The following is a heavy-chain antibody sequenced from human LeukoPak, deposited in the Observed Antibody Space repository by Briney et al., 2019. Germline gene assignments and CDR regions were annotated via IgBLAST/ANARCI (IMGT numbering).Heavy chain of an antibody. Sequence: GWSLRLSCVASGFTFHTYWMSWVRQAPGKGLEWVANIKQDGSEKYYVDSVKGRFTISRDNAKNPLYVQMNSLRAEDTAVYYCARDQAYATSGYRPCAFDIWGQGTMATVSS. CDR3: ARDQAYATSGYRPCAFDI. CDR2: IKQDGSEK. D-gene: IGHD3-22*01. CDR1: GFTFHTYW. J-gene: IGHJ3*02. V-gene: IGHV3-7*01.